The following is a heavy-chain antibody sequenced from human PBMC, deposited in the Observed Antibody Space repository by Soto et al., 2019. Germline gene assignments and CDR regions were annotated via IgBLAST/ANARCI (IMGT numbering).Heavy chain of an antibody. Sequence: SETLSLTCTVSGGSISSGGYYWSWIRQHPGKGLEWIGYIYYSGSTYYNPSLKSRVTISVDTSKNQFSLKLSSVTAADTAVYYCARDDRRSYARSNYGMDVWGQGTTVTVSS. CDR2: IYYSGST. CDR1: GGSISSGGYY. V-gene: IGHV4-31*03. CDR3: ARDDRRSYARSNYGMDV. J-gene: IGHJ6*02. D-gene: IGHD2-2*01.